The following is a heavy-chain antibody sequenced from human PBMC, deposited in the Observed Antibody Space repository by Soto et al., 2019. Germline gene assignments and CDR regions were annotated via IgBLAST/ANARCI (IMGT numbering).Heavy chain of an antibody. CDR2: ISYDGSNK. D-gene: IGHD2-15*01. Sequence: VQLVESGGGVVQPGRSLRLSCAASGFTFSSYAMHWVRQAPGKGLEWVAVISYDGSNKYYADSVKGRFTISRDNSKNTLYLQMNSLRAEDTAVYYCARDIAWVVAATSPVYWGQGTLVTVSS. CDR3: ARDIAWVVAATSPVY. V-gene: IGHV3-30-3*01. J-gene: IGHJ4*02. CDR1: GFTFSSYA.